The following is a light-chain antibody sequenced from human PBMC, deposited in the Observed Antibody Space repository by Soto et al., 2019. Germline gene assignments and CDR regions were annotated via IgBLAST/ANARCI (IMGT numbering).Light chain of an antibody. V-gene: IGKV3-20*01. CDR2: GAS. J-gene: IGKJ2*01. Sequence: EIVLTQSPGTLSLPPGERATLSCRASQSVSSSYLAWYQKKPGQAPRLIIYGASDRATGIPDRFSGSGSGTDFTLTISRLEPEDFAVYYCQQYGSSPYTFGQGTKLEIK. CDR1: QSVSSSY. CDR3: QQYGSSPYT.